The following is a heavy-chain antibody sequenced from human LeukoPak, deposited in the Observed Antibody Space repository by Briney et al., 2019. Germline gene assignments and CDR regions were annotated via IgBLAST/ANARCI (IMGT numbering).Heavy chain of an antibody. CDR2: INPDSGGT. CDR3: ARDLGDTYGSVGDFDY. V-gene: IGHV1-2*02. CDR1: GYTFTGYY. J-gene: IGHJ4*02. D-gene: IGHD3-10*01. Sequence: ASVKVSCKASGYTFTGYYMHWVRQAPGQGLEWMGWINPDSGGTIFAQNFQGRVTMTRDTSISTAYMELSSLRSDDTAVYYCARDLGDTYGSVGDFDYWGQGTLVTVSS.